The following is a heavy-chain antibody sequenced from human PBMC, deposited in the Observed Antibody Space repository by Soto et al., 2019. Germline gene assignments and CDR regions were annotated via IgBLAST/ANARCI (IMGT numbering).Heavy chain of an antibody. J-gene: IGHJ4*02. V-gene: IGHV1-69*06. Sequence: QVQLVQSGAELKEPGSSVNVSCAASGGTFKTYTINWVRQAPGQGLEWIGQIIPMYDSANYAQRFQGRVTISADKSTNIAYMELRGLRSEDTALYYCATWRTYSGSYCFDYWGQGTLVSVSS. CDR3: ATWRTYSGSYCFDY. CDR1: GGTFKTYT. CDR2: IIPMYDSA. D-gene: IGHD1-26*01.